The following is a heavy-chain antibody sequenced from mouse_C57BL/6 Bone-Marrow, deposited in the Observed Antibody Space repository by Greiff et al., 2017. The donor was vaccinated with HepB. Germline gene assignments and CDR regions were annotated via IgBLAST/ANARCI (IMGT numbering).Heavy chain of an antibody. Sequence: VQLQQSGAELVKPGASVKMSCKASGYTFTTYPIEWMKQNHGKSLEWIGNFHPYNDDTKYNEKFKGKATLTVEKSSSTVYLELSRLTSDDSAVYYCAVRGYYYGSSGYWYFDVWGTGTTVTVSS. CDR2: FHPYNDDT. J-gene: IGHJ1*03. CDR1: GYTFTTYP. D-gene: IGHD1-1*01. CDR3: AVRGYYYGSSGYWYFDV. V-gene: IGHV1-47*01.